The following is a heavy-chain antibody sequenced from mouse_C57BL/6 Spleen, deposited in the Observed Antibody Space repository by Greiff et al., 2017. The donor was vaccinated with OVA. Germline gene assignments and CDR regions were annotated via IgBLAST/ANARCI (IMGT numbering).Heavy chain of an antibody. Sequence: VQLQQSVAELVRPGASVKLSCTASGFTFKNTYMHWVKQRPEQGLEWIGRIDPANGNTKYAPKFQGKATITADTSSNTAYLQLSSLTAEDTAIYYWARGWSNPSWGQGTLVTVSA. J-gene: IGHJ3*01. CDR3: ARGWSNPS. D-gene: IGHD2-5*01. CDR1: GFTFKNTY. V-gene: IGHV14-3*01. CDR2: IDPANGNT.